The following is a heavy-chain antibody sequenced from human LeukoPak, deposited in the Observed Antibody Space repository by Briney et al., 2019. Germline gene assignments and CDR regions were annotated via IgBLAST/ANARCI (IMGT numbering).Heavy chain of an antibody. CDR1: GYTFTGYY. V-gene: IGHV1-2*02. Sequence: GASVKVSCKASGYTFTGYYMHWVRQAPGQGLEWMGWINPNSGGTNYAQKFQGRVTMTRDTSISTAYMELSRLRSDDTAVYYCARVWGARELPILMDYWGQGTLVTVSS. J-gene: IGHJ4*02. D-gene: IGHD3-10*01. CDR3: ARVWGARELPILMDY. CDR2: INPNSGGT.